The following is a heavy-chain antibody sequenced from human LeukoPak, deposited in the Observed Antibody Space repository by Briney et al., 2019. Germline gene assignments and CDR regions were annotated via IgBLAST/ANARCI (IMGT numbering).Heavy chain of an antibody. CDR2: ISSIGNTV. D-gene: IGHD4-11*01. CDR1: GFTFSGYS. Sequence: GGSLRLSCAASGFTFSGYSMSWVRQAPGKGLEWVSFISSIGNTVYYADSVKGRFTISRDNGKNSLYLQMSSLRADDTAVYYCARVRGTTITTICFDPWGQGTLVTVSS. V-gene: IGHV3-48*01. J-gene: IGHJ5*02. CDR3: ARVRGTTITTICFDP.